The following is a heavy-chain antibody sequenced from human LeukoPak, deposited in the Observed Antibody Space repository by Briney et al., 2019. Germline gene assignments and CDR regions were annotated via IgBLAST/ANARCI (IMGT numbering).Heavy chain of an antibody. V-gene: IGHV1-46*01. D-gene: IGHD1-14*01. CDR1: GYTFSSNY. Sequence: ASVKVSCKASGYTFSSNYMHWVRQAPGQGLEWMGIINPSGGSTNYAQKFQGRVTMTRDTSTSTVYMELSSLRSEDTAVYYCARDVLGHPGQTGDYWGQGTLVTVSS. CDR2: INPSGGST. CDR3: ARDVLGHPGQTGDY. J-gene: IGHJ4*02.